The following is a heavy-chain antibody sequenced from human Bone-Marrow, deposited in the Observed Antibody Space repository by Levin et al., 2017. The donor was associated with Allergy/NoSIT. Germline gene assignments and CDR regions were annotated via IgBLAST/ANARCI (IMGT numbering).Heavy chain of an antibody. J-gene: IGHJ4*02. Sequence: GESLKISCVVSGLTFSNYGLHWVRQAPGKGLEWVSIISHDGNKIYYVDSVKGRFTISRDNAKNTMYVQMSSLRPEDTGIYYCALGGSGGLDRWGQGTLVTVSP. V-gene: IGHV3-30*03. CDR2: ISHDGNKI. CDR3: ALGGSGGLDR. CDR1: GLTFSNYG. D-gene: IGHD3-16*01.